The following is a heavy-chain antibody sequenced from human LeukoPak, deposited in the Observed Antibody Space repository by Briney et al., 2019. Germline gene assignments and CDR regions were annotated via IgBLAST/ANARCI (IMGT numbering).Heavy chain of an antibody. CDR3: ARVQTSGTAFDY. V-gene: IGHV4-39*07. J-gene: IGHJ4*02. CDR2: IYYSGST. Sequence: SETLSLTCTVSGDSISSSSYYWGWIRQPPGKGLEWIGSIYYSGSTYYNPSLKSRVTISVDTSKNQFSLKLSSVTAADTAVYYCARVQTSGTAFDYWGQGTLVTVSS. D-gene: IGHD3-3*01. CDR1: GDSISSSSYY.